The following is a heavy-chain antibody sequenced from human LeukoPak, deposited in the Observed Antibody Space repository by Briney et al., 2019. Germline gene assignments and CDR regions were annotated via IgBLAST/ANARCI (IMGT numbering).Heavy chain of an antibody. Sequence: PGGSLRLSCAASGCTVSGKYMSWVRQAPEKGLEWVSVIYSGGSTYYADSVKGRFTISRDNSKNTLYLQMNSLRAEDTAVYYCARESGYYDSGGYFDCLGQGTLVTVSS. CDR1: GCTVSGKY. J-gene: IGHJ4*02. V-gene: IGHV3-53*01. D-gene: IGHD3-22*01. CDR3: ARESGYYDSGGYFDC. CDR2: IYSGGST.